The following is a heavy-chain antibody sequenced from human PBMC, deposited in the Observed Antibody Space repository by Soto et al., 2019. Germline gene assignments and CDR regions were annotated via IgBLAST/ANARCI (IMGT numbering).Heavy chain of an antibody. V-gene: IGHV1-69*13. J-gene: IGHJ4*02. D-gene: IGHD6-13*01. CDR3: ARGPQYSSSWYPFDY. CDR1: GGTFSSYA. Sequence: SVKVSCKASGGTFSSYAISWVRQAPGQGLEWMGGIIPIFGTANYAQKFQGRVTITADESTSTAYMELSSLRSEDTAVYYCARGPQYSSSWYPFDYWGQGTLVTVSS. CDR2: IIPIFGTA.